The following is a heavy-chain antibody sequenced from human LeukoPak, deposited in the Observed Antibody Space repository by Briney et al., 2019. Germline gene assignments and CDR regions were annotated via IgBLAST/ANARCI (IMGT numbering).Heavy chain of an antibody. D-gene: IGHD5-18*01. CDR2: ISYDGSNK. CDR3: AKDRRIQLWLGFDY. J-gene: IGHJ4*02. Sequence: GRSLRLSCAASGFTFSSYGMHWVRQAPGKGLEWVAVISYDGSNKYYAGSVKGRFTISRDNSKNTLYLQMNSLRAEDTAVYCAKDRRIQLWLGFDYWGQGTLVTVSS. V-gene: IGHV3-30*18. CDR1: GFTFSSYG.